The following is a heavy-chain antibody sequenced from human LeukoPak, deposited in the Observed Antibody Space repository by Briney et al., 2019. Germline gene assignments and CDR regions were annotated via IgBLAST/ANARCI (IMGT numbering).Heavy chain of an antibody. CDR1: GGSITSTNY. Sequence: SETLSLTCGVSGGSITSTNYWTWVRQPPGKGLEWIGEVNLQGSTNYNPSLMGRVAISVDTSKNQFSLKLSSVTAADTAVYYCARGSVGDTGYWGQGTLVTVSS. CDR3: ARGSVGDTGY. V-gene: IGHV4-4*02. D-gene: IGHD2-21*02. CDR2: VNLQGST. J-gene: IGHJ4*02.